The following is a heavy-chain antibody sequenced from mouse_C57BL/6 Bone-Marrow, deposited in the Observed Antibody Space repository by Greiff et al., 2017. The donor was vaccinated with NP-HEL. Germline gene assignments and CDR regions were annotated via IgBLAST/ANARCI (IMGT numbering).Heavy chain of an antibody. J-gene: IGHJ4*01. D-gene: IGHD2-2*01. CDR1: GYTFTSYG. V-gene: IGHV1-81*01. CDR2: IYPRSGNN. CDR3: ARSGLRRPYYAMDY. Sequence: LQESGAELARPGASVKLSCKASGYTFTSYGISWVKQRTGQGLEWIGEIYPRSGNNYYNEKFKGKATLTADKSSSTAYMELRSLTSEDSAVYFCARSGLRRPYYAMDYWGQGTSVTVSS.